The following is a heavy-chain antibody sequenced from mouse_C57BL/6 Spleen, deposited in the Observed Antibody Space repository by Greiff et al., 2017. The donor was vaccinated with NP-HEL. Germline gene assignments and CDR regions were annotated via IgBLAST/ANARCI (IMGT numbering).Heavy chain of an antibody. V-gene: IGHV1-64*01. CDR3: ARSGPVTVGELAY. D-gene: IGHD2-2*01. CDR2: IHPNSGST. CDR1: GYTFTSYW. J-gene: IGHJ3*01. Sequence: QVQLKQPGAELVKPGASVKLSCKASGYTFTSYWMHWVKQRPGQGLEWIGKIHPNSGSTNYNEKFKSKATLTVDKSSSTAYMQLSSLTSEDSAVYYCARSGPVTVGELAYWGQGTLVTVSA.